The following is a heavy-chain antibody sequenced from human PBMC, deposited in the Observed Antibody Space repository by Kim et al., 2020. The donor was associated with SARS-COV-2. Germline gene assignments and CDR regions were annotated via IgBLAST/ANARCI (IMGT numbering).Heavy chain of an antibody. D-gene: IGHD2-15*01. CDR2: IRNKANGYAT. CDR3: TRVNPLGDACYDTFD. V-gene: IGHV3-73*01. Sequence: GGSLILSCAASGFTFSGSAMHWVRQASGKGLEWVGRIRNKANGYATAYAASVKGRFTIASDDSKNTPYLQMNSLKTEDTAVYDCTRVNPLGDACYDTFD. CDR1: GFTFSGSA. J-gene: IGHJ3*02.